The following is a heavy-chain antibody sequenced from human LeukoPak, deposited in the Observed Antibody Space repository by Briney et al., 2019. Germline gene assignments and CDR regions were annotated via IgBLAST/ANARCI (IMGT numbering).Heavy chain of an antibody. V-gene: IGHV1-2*02. CDR1: GYTFTGYY. CDR2: INPNSGGT. D-gene: IGHD6-13*01. Sequence: ASVKVSCKASGYTFTGYYMHWVRQAPGQGLEWMGWINPNSGGTNYAQKFQGRVTMTRDTSISTAYMELSRLRSDDTAVYYCATTLGEQQPLNYWGQGTLVTVSS. J-gene: IGHJ4*02. CDR3: ATTLGEQQPLNY.